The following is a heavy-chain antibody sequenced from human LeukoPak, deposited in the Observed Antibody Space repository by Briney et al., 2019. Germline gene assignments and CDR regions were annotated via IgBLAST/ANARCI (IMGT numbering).Heavy chain of an antibody. CDR3: ARGGGVWLYYYYYYMDV. CDR2: IDPNSGGT. CDR1: GYTFTGYY. Sequence: ASVKVSCKASGYTFTGYYMHWVRQAPGQGLEWMGWIDPNSGGTNYAQKLQGRVTMTTDTSTSTAYMELRSLRSDDTAVYYCARGGGVWLYYYYYYMDVWGKGTTVTVSS. D-gene: IGHD3-16*01. J-gene: IGHJ6*03. V-gene: IGHV1-2*02.